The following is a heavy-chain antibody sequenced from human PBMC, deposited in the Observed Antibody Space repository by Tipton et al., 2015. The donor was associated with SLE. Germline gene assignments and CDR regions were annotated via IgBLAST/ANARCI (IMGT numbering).Heavy chain of an antibody. V-gene: IGHV4-61*08. CDR1: GGSVSSSGYY. Sequence: TLSLTCTVSGGSVSSSGYYWSWIRQPPGRGLEWIGYIHYSGNTEYNPSLKSRVTITIDTSKNQFSLNLSSVTAADTALYYCARGLQAFCGGDCPFDLWGQGTLVTVSS. CDR2: IHYSGNT. CDR3: ARGLQAFCGGDCPFDL. D-gene: IGHD2-21*02. J-gene: IGHJ5*02.